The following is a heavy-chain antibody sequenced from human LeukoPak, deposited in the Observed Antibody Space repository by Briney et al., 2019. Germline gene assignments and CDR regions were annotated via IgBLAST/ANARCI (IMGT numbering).Heavy chain of an antibody. D-gene: IGHD3-9*01. V-gene: IGHV3-11*01. CDR3: XXDQXFXGYXDILTGSVGFDY. CDR1: GFIFSDYY. Sequence: GGSLRXSCAASGFIFSDYYMTWIRQAPGKGLEWVSYISSSDSILYYADSVKGRFTISRDNAKNSLYLQMNSLRAEDTAVYYCXXDQXFXGYXDILTGSVGFDYWGQGTLVTVSS. J-gene: IGHJ4*02. CDR2: ISSSDSIL.